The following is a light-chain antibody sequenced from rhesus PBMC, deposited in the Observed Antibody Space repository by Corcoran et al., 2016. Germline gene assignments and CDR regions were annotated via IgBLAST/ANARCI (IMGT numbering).Light chain of an antibody. V-gene: IGKV1S11*01. CDR1: QDIHNW. Sequence: DIQMTQSPSSLFASVGDTVSITCGASQDIHNWLAWYQLKPRRDPKILIFAASNVQSGVPSRFSGSGSGTEFTLTISSLQPEDFAVYYCQQRNTYPHSFGQGTKVEIK. CDR2: AAS. J-gene: IGKJ2*01. CDR3: QQRNTYPHS.